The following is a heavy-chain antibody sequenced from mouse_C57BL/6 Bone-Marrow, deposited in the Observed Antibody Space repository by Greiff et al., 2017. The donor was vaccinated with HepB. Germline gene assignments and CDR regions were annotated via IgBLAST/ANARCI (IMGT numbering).Heavy chain of an antibody. Sequence: EVKLEESGPGLAKPSQTLSLTCSVTGYSITSDYWNWIRKFPGNKLEYMGYISYSGSTYYNPSPKSRISITRDTSKNQYYLQLNSVTTEDTATYYCARGDPAYYYGSSHWYFDVWGTGTTVTVSS. J-gene: IGHJ1*03. CDR2: ISYSGST. D-gene: IGHD1-1*01. CDR3: ARGDPAYYYGSSHWYFDV. CDR1: GYSITSDY. V-gene: IGHV3-8*01.